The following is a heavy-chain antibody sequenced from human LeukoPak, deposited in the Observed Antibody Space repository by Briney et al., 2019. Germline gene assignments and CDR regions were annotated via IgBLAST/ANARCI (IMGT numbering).Heavy chain of an antibody. CDR2: ISAYNGNT. CDR1: GGTFSSYA. D-gene: IGHD3-10*01. V-gene: IGHV1-18*01. J-gene: IGHJ3*02. CDR3: ARGGFGNDAFDI. Sequence: ASVKVSCKASGGTFSSYAISWVRQAPGQGLEWMGWISAYNGNTNSAQKLQGRVTMTTDTSTSTAYMELRGLRSDDTAVYYCARGGFGNDAFDIWGQGTMVTVSS.